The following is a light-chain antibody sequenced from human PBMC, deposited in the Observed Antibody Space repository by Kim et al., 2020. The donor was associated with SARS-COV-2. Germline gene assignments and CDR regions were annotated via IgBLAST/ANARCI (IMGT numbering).Light chain of an antibody. V-gene: IGKV3-15*01. CDR3: QQSNDWPPVT. Sequence: SPGERATLSCRASQTINNKLVWYQQKPGQAPRLLIYDATTRATGVPARFIGSGSETDFTLTISSLQSEDFAVYYCQQSNDWPPVTFGQGTKVDIK. CDR2: DAT. CDR1: QTINNK. J-gene: IGKJ1*01.